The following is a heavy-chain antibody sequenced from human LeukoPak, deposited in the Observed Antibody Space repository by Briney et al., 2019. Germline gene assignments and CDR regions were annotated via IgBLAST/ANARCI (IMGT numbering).Heavy chain of an antibody. D-gene: IGHD1-26*01. J-gene: IGHJ4*02. V-gene: IGHV1-2*02. CDR1: GYTFTGYY. CDR3: AREEPDSGSYGY. Sequence: ASVKVSCKASGYTFTGYYMHWVRQAPGQGLEWMGWINPNSGGTNYAQKFQGRVTMTRDTSTSTVYMELSSLRSEDTAVYYCAREEPDSGSYGYWGQGTLVTVSS. CDR2: INPNSGGT.